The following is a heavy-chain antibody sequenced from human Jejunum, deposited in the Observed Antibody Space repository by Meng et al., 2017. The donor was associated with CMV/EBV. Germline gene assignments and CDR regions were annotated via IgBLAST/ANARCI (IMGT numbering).Heavy chain of an antibody. CDR3: ARGMYFSP. J-gene: IGHJ5*02. V-gene: IGHV3-66*01. Sequence: VQWVASGGDLVRPGGSLRRSCAASGFSVSSNYMSWVRQAPGKGLECVSISDPTGYTYYADSVKGRFSISSDSSRNTLYIEMNSLRVEDTAVYYCARGMYFSPWGQGTLVTVSS. D-gene: IGHD2-8*01. CDR1: GFSVSSNY. CDR2: SDPTGYT.